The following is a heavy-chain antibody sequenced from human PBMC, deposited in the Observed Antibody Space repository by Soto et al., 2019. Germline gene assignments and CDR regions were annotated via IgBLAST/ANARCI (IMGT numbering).Heavy chain of an antibody. D-gene: IGHD6-19*01. CDR1: GGTFSSYA. Sequence: QVQLVQSGAEVKKPGSSVKVSCKASGGTFSSYAISWVRQAPGQGLEWMGGIIPIFGTANYAQKFQGRVTITADESKSTAYMELSSLRSEDTAVYYCATKEGYSSGWYDWFDPWGQGTLVTVSS. V-gene: IGHV1-69*12. J-gene: IGHJ5*02. CDR2: IIPIFGTA. CDR3: ATKEGYSSGWYDWFDP.